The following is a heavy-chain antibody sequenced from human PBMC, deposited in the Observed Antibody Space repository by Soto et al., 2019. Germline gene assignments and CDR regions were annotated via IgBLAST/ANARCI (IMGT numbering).Heavy chain of an antibody. V-gene: IGHV3-74*01. CDR2: INSDASHT. J-gene: IGHJ6*02. CDR1: GFTFSAYW. CDR3: ARVSWREKYGMDV. Sequence: GGSLRLSCAASGFTFSAYWMHWIRQVPGKGLEWVSRINSDASHTYYADSVKGRFTISRDNAKNTLHLEMNSLRAEDTAVYYCARVSWREKYGMDVWGQGTTVTVSS.